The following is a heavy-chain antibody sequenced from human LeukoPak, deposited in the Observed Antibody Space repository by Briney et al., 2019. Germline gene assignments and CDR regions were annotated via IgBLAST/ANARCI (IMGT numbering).Heavy chain of an antibody. CDR1: GFTFDDYA. CDR2: ISWNSGSA. J-gene: IGHJ6*02. D-gene: IGHD2-2*01. V-gene: IGHV3-9*01. Sequence: GGSLRLSCAASGFTFDDYAMHWVRQAPGKGLEWVSGISWNSGSAGYSDSVKGRFTISRDNSKNTLYLQMNSLRAEDTAVYYCARDGRIVVVPAAIARYGMDVWGQGTTVTVSS. CDR3: ARDGRIVVVPAAIARYGMDV.